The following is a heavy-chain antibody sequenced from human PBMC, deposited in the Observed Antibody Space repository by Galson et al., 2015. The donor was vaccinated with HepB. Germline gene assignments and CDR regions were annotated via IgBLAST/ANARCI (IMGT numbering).Heavy chain of an antibody. CDR2: IGTAGDP. CDR1: GFTFSSYD. V-gene: IGHV3-13*05. CDR3: ARGGIAARRPRAYYYYGMDV. D-gene: IGHD6-6*01. Sequence: SLRLSCAASGFTFSSYDMHWVRQATGKGLEWVSAIGTAGDPYYPGSVKGRFTISRENAKNSLYLQMNSLRAGDTAVYYCARGGIAARRPRAYYYYGMDVWGQGTTVTVSS. J-gene: IGHJ6*02.